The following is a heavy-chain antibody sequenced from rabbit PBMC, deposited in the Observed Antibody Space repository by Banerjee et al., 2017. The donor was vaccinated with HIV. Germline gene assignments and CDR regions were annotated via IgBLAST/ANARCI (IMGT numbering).Heavy chain of an antibody. CDR3: ARGGSGDYNYITNSNL. D-gene: IGHD2-1*01. J-gene: IGHJ4*01. CDR1: GFSFSSSYY. CDR2: IYACSSGSS. V-gene: IGHV1S40*01. Sequence: QSLEESGGDLVKPGASLTLTCTASGFSFSSSYYMCWVRQAPGKGLEWIACIYACSSGSSYYASWAKVRFPISKTSSTTVTLQMTSLTAADTATYFCARGGSGDYNYITNSNLWGPGTLVTVS.